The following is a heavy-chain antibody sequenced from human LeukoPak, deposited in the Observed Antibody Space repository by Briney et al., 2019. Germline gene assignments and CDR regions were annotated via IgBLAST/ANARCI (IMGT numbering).Heavy chain of an antibody. Sequence: AGSLRLSCAASGFTISTNFMSWVRQAPGKGLDYVLLIYSAGYTYDEASLKGRFTITRDNSKNTLYLQMNSLRAEDTAVYYCASGSPSDYWGQGTLVTVSS. CDR2: IYSAGYT. J-gene: IGHJ4*02. CDR1: GFTISTNF. V-gene: IGHV3-53*05. CDR3: ASGSPSDY. D-gene: IGHD1-26*01.